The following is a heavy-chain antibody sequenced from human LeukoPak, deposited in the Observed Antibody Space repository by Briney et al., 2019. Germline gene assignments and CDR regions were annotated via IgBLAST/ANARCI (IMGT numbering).Heavy chain of an antibody. CDR2: ISSSGST. Sequence: SQTLSLTCTVSGDSISSGDYYWSWIRQPAGKGLEWIGRISSSGSTNYNPSLKSRVTISVDTSKNQFSLKLSSVTAADTAVYYCTSGTLSYYYMDVWGKGTTVTISS. J-gene: IGHJ6*03. CDR3: TSGTLSYYYMDV. V-gene: IGHV4-61*02. CDR1: GDSISSGDYY. D-gene: IGHD1-14*01.